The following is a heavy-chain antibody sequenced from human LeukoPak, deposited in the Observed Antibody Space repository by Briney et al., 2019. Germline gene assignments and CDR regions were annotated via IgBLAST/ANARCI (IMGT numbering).Heavy chain of an antibody. D-gene: IGHD3-22*01. V-gene: IGHV1-69*04. CDR1: GGTFSSYA. CDR2: IIPVLGIA. J-gene: IGHJ6*02. Sequence: SVKVSCKASGGTFSSYAISWVRQAPGQGLEWMGRIIPVLGIANYAQKFQGRVTITADKSTSTAYMELSSLRSEDTAVYYCASETIYYDSSGYYSYGMDVWGQGTTVTVSS. CDR3: ASETIYYDSSGYYSYGMDV.